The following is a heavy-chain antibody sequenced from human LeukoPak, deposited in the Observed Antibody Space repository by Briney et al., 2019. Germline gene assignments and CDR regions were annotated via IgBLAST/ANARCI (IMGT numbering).Heavy chain of an antibody. V-gene: IGHV3-30*04. J-gene: IGHJ3*02. D-gene: IGHD2-15*01. CDR1: GFTFSGYA. Sequence: GGSLRLSCAASGFTFSGYAMHWVRQAPGKGLEWVAVITYDGNNKYYADSVKGRFTISRDNSKNTLYLQMNSLRAEDTAVYYCARVKGGYCRGGSCDAFDIWGQGTTVTVSS. CDR3: ARVKGGYCRGGSCDAFDI. CDR2: ITYDGNNK.